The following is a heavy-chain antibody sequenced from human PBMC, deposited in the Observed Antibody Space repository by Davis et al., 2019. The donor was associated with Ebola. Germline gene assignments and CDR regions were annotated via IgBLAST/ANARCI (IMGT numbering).Heavy chain of an antibody. CDR2: ISTNNGNT. D-gene: IGHD6-19*01. CDR1: GYTFTNYG. J-gene: IGHJ4*02. CDR3: AREYTSAWDY. Sequence: KVSCKTSGYTFTNYGVSWVRQAPAQGLEWMGWISTNNGNTKYAQKFQGRITMTKDTSTSTIYMELRSLGSDDSAVYYCAREYTSAWDYWGQGTLVTVSS. V-gene: IGHV1-18*01.